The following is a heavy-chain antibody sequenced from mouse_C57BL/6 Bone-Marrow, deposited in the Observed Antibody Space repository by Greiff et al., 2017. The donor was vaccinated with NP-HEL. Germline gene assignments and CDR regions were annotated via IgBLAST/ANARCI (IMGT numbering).Heavy chain of an antibody. Sequence: VQLQQSGAELMKPGASVKLSCKATGYTFTGYWIEWVKQRPGHGLEWIGEILPGSGSTNYNEKFKGKATFTADTSSNTAYMQLSSLTTEDSAIYDCERRANYSNYPSWFAYWGQGTLVTVSA. D-gene: IGHD2-5*01. CDR3: ERRANYSNYPSWFAY. CDR1: GYTFTGYW. J-gene: IGHJ3*01. CDR2: ILPGSGST. V-gene: IGHV1-9*01.